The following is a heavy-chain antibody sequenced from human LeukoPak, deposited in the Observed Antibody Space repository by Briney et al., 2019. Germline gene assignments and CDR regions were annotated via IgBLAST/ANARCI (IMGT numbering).Heavy chain of an antibody. CDR3: AELGITMIGGV. CDR2: ISSSGSSI. V-gene: IGHV3-48*03. D-gene: IGHD3-10*02. CDR1: GFTFSSYE. Sequence: GGSLRLSCAASGFTFSSYEMNWVRQAPGKGLEWVSYISSSGSSIYYADSVKGRFTISRDNAKNSLYLQMNSLRAEDTAVYYCAELGITMIGGVWGKGTTVTISS. J-gene: IGHJ6*04.